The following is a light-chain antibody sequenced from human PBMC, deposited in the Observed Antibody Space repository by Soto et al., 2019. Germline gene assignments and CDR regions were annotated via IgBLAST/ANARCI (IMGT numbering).Light chain of an antibody. CDR3: QQRKNWPPIT. V-gene: IGKV3D-20*02. J-gene: IGKJ5*01. Sequence: ESVLTQSPGTLSLSPGERATLSCRASQSVSSSYLAWYQQKPGQAPRLLIYGASSRATGIPDRFSGSGSGTVFTLTIGSLEPEDSAVYYCQQRKNWPPITVGQGTRLEIK. CDR1: QSVSSSY. CDR2: GAS.